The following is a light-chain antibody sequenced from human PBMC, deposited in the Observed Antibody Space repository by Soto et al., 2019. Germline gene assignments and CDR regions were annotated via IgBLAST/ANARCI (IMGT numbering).Light chain of an antibody. J-gene: IGLJ2*01. CDR3: QSYDTSLSASV. CDR2: GNS. CDR1: SSNIGADYD. V-gene: IGLV1-40*01. Sequence: QLVLTQPPSVSGAPGQRVTISCTGSSSNIGADYDVHWYQQLPGTAPKLLIFGNSNRPSGVPDRFSGSKSGTSASLAITGLQAEDEADYYCQSYDTSLSASVFGGGTKLTVL.